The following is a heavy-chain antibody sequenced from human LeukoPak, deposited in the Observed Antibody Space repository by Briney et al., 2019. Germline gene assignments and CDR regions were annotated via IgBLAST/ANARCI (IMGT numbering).Heavy chain of an antibody. D-gene: IGHD5-18*01. CDR2: INPSSGGT. CDR1: GYTFTVYY. J-gene: IGHJ4*02. CDR3: ARGVIRGYSLYYFDY. V-gene: IGHV1-2*06. Sequence: ASVSVSCRASGYTFTVYYMHWVRQAPGQGREWMGRINPSSGGTNYAQKFQGRVTMTRDTSISTAYMELSRLRSDDTAVYYCARGVIRGYSLYYFDYWGQGTLVTVSS.